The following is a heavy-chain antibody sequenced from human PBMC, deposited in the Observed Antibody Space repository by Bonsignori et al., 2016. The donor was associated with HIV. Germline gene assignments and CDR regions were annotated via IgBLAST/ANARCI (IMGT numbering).Heavy chain of an antibody. CDR2: ISSSGGRT. CDR3: AREAQVGWIFAAFDI. D-gene: IGHD3-3*01. V-gene: IGHV3-48*03. J-gene: IGHJ3*02. Sequence: VRQAPGKGLEWVAFISSSGGRTSYADSVKGRFTISRDNAKNSLYLQVSRLRAEDTAIYYCAREAQVGWIFAAFDIWGQGTVVTVSS.